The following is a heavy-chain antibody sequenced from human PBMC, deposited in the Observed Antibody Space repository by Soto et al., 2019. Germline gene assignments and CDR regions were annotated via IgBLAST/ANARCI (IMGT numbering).Heavy chain of an antibody. D-gene: IGHD5-18*01. J-gene: IGHJ6*02. CDR2: IKQDGNEK. V-gene: IGHV3-7*01. Sequence: PGGSLRLSCAASGFTFSSYWMSWVRQAPGKGLEWVANIKQDGNEKYYVDSVKGRFTISRDNAKNSLYLQMNSLRAEDTAVYYCARAVGGYSYGYYYYYGLDVWGQGTTVTVS. CDR1: GFTFSSYW. CDR3: ARAVGGYSYGYYYYYGLDV.